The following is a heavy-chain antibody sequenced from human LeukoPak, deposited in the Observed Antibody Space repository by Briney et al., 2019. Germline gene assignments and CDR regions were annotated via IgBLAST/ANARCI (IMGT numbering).Heavy chain of an antibody. J-gene: IGHJ6*03. CDR1: GYTFTGYY. D-gene: IGHD6-6*01. CDR2: INPNSGGT. V-gene: IGHV1-2*06. Sequence: ASVKVSCKASGYTFTGYYMHWVRQAPGQGLEWMGRINPNSGGTNYAQKFQGRVTMTRNTSISTAYMELSSLRSEDTAVYYCARGVVAARRRYYYMDVWGKGTTVTVSS. CDR3: ARGVVAARRRYYYMDV.